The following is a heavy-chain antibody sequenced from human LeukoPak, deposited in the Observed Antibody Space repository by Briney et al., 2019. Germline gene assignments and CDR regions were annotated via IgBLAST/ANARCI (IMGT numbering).Heavy chain of an antibody. CDR1: GFTFSSYA. CDR2: ISGSGGST. CDR3: ARSIVYGDYDY. D-gene: IGHD4-17*01. J-gene: IGHJ4*02. Sequence: GGSLRLSCAASGFTFSSYAMSWVRQAPGKGLEWVSAISGSGGSTYYADSAKGRFTISRDNAKNSLYLQMNSLRAEDTAVYYCARSIVYGDYDYWGQGTLVTVSS. V-gene: IGHV3-23*01.